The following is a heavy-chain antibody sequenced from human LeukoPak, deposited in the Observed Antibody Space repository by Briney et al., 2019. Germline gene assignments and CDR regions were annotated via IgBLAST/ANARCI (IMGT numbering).Heavy chain of an antibody. CDR2: ISYDGSNK. D-gene: IGHD3-22*01. CDR1: GFTFSSYA. CDR3: ARVLSRRMSSGYYSPFDY. V-gene: IGHV3-30-3*01. J-gene: IGHJ4*02. Sequence: GGSLRLSCAASGFTFSSYAMHWVRQAPGKGLEWVAVISYDGSNKYYADSVKGRFTISRDNSKNTLYLQMNSLRAEDTAVYYCARVLSRRMSSGYYSPFDYWGQGTLVTVSS.